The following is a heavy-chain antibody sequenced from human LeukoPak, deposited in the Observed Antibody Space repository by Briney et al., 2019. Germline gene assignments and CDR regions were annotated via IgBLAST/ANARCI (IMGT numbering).Heavy chain of an antibody. J-gene: IGHJ5*02. Sequence: GGSLRLSCAASGFIFSSYAMSWVRQAPGKGLEWVSTISGSGGSTFYADSVKGRFTISRDYSNNTLYLQMNSLRAEDTAVYFCAKDVLGEDNWFDPWGRGTLVTVSS. D-gene: IGHD3-10*01. V-gene: IGHV3-23*01. CDR1: GFIFSSYA. CDR2: ISGSGGST. CDR3: AKDVLGEDNWFDP.